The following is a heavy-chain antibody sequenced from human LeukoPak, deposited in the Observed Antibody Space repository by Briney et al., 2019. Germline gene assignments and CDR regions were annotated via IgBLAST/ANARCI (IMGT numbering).Heavy chain of an antibody. J-gene: IGHJ4*02. CDR2: ISASGDYK. Sequence: GRSLRLSCAASGLTFTSYAMSWVRQAPGKGLEWVSGISASGDYKYYADSAKGRFTISRDNSKNTLYLHMSSLRAEDTAVYYCATDNYDNTGYYPHPYYFAYWGQGTLVTDSS. D-gene: IGHD3-22*01. V-gene: IGHV3-23*01. CDR3: ATDNYDNTGYYPHPYYFAY. CDR1: GLTFTSYA.